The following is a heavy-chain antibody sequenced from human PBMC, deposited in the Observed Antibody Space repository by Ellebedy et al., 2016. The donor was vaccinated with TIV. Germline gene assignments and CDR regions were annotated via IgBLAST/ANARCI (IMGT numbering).Heavy chain of an antibody. CDR2: INPGGGGT. J-gene: IGHJ6*02. V-gene: IGHV1-46*01. CDR3: ARAPLSGVFYGMDV. CDR1: GYTFTNYY. Sequence: AASVKVSCKASGYTFTNYYMNWVRQAPGQGLEGMGIINPGGGGTTYAQKFQGSVTMTRDTSTSTVYMELSSLSSEDTALYYCARAPLSGVFYGMDVWGQGTTVTVSS. D-gene: IGHD3-16*02.